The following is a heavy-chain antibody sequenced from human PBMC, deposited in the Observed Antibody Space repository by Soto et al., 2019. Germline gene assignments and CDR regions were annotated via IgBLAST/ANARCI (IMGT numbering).Heavy chain of an antibody. CDR3: AINYYDSSGYLY. CDR1: GHTLINYY. CDR2: IDPSGNGT. D-gene: IGHD3-22*01. Sequence: QVQLVQSGAEVKKPGASVKVSCKTSGHTLINYYMHWVRQAPGQGLDWLGKIDPSGNGTSYADRFQGRITLTSDTSTKTVYVELSSLRSEDTAIYYCAINYYDSSGYLYWGQGTLVTVSS. V-gene: IGHV1-46*01. J-gene: IGHJ4*02.